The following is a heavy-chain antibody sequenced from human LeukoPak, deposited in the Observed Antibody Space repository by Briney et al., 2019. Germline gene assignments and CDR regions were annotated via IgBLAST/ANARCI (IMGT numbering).Heavy chain of an antibody. CDR3: ARVRDEGELRYFDWLLFNYYYGMDV. D-gene: IGHD3-9*01. CDR2: ISSSSSYI. Sequence: GGPLRLSCAASGFTFSSYSMNWVRQAPGKGLEWVSSISSSSSYIYYADSVKGRFTISRDNAKNSLYLQMNSLRAEDTAVYYCARVRDEGELRYFDWLLFNYYYGMDVWGQGTTVTVSS. V-gene: IGHV3-21*01. CDR1: GFTFSSYS. J-gene: IGHJ6*02.